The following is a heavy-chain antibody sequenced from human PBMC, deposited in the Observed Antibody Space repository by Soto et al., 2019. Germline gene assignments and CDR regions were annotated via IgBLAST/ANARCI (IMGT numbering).Heavy chain of an antibody. CDR3: ARDRRSYYDFWSGPIYGMDV. J-gene: IGHJ6*02. CDR2: ISAYNGNT. V-gene: IGHV1-18*04. D-gene: IGHD3-3*01. Sequence: ASVKVSCKASGYTFTSYGISCVRQAPGQGLEWMGWISAYNGNTNYAQKLQGRVTMTTDTSTSTAYMELRSLRSDDTAVYYCARDRRSYYDFWSGPIYGMDVWGQGTTVTVSS. CDR1: GYTFTSYG.